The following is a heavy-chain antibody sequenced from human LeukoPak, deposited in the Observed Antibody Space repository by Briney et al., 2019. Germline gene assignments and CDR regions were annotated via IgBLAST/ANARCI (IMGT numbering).Heavy chain of an antibody. J-gene: IGHJ3*02. Sequence: GGSLRLSCGASGFTLSSYWMTWVRQAPGKGLEWVADIKEGGCKTYDAASVRSRFTIYRENAEKSLNMKMNSLRAEGTAVYYCARDSRSGRSIDSRGDASDSSGQGTMVTASS. D-gene: IGHD1-26*01. CDR3: ARDSRSGRSIDSRGDASDS. CDR1: GFTLSSYW. CDR2: IKEGGCKT. V-gene: IGHV3-7*01.